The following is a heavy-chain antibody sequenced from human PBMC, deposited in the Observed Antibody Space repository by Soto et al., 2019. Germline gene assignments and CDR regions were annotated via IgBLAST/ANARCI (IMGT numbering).Heavy chain of an antibody. CDR1: GGSISSYY. D-gene: IGHD3-9*01. CDR3: ASGSASYDILTGPRRIYYYGMDV. J-gene: IGHJ6*02. Sequence: SETLSLTCTVSGGSISSYYWSWIRQPPGKGLEWIGYIYYSGSTNYNPSLKSRVTISVDTSKNQFSLNLSSVTAADTAVYYCASGSASYDILTGPRRIYYYGMDVWGQGTTVTVSS. CDR2: IYYSGST. V-gene: IGHV4-59*01.